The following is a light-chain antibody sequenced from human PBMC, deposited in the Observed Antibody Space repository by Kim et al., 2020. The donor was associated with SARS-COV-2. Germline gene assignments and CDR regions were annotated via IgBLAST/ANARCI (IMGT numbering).Light chain of an antibody. Sequence: QSALTQPASVSGSPGQSITIYCTGASGDVGSYNLVSWYQQHPGKAPKLMIYEDSKRPSGISNRFSGSKSGNTASLTISGLQAEDEADYFCCSYAGRSWVFGGGTQLTVL. CDR3: CSYAGRSWV. CDR2: EDS. V-gene: IGLV2-23*01. J-gene: IGLJ3*02. CDR1: SGDVGSYNL.